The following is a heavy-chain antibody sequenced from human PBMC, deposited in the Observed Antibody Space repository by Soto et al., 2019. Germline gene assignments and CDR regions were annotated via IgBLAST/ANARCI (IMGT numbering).Heavy chain of an antibody. D-gene: IGHD2-15*01. CDR2: IIPIFGTA. CDR1: GGTFSSYA. CDR3: AREYCSGGSCYSTFDY. V-gene: IGHV1-69*01. Sequence: QVQLVQSGAEVKKPGSSVKVSYKSSGGTFSSYAISWVRQAPGQGLDWMGGIIPIFGTANYAQKFQGRVKITADESTSTAYMELSRLRSEDTAVYYCAREYCSGGSCYSTFDYWGQGTLVTVSS. J-gene: IGHJ4*02.